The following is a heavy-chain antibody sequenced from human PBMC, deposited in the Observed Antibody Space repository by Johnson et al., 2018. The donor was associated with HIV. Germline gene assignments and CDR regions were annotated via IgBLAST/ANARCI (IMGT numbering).Heavy chain of an antibody. CDR2: ITWNSAGNK. CDR3: ARGGNYYDSSGYPHDAFDI. V-gene: IGHV3-9*01. J-gene: IGHJ3*02. Sequence: VQVLESGGGLVQPGRSLRLSCAASGFTFDDYAMHWVRQAPGKGLEWVSGITWNSAGNKYYADSVKGRFTISRDNSKNTLYLQMNSLRAEDTAVYYCARGGNYYDSSGYPHDAFDIWGQGTMVTVSS. D-gene: IGHD3-22*01. CDR1: GFTFDDYA.